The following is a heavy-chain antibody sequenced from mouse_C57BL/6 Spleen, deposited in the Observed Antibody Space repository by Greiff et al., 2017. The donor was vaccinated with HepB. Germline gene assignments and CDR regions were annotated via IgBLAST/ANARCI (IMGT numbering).Heavy chain of an antibody. CDR1: GFTFTDYY. V-gene: IGHV7-3*01. CDR2: IRNKANGYTT. CDR3: AIYSPFYYYGSSFWYFDV. J-gene: IGHJ1*03. D-gene: IGHD1-1*01. Sequence: EVKLVESGGGLVQPGGSLSLSCAASGFTFTDYYMSWVRQPPGKALEWLGFIRNKANGYTTEYSASVKGRFTISRDNSQSILYLQMNALRAEDSATYYCAIYSPFYYYGSSFWYFDVWGTGTTVTVSS.